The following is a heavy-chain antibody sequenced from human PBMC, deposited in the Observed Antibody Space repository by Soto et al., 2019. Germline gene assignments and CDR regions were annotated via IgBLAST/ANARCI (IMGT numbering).Heavy chain of an antibody. CDR1: GGSISSYY. J-gene: IGHJ4*02. V-gene: IGHV4-59*08. D-gene: IGHD5-12*01. CDR2: IYYSGST. CDR3: ARLDSGYFYFDY. Sequence: SETLSLTCTVSGGSISSYYWSWIRQPPGKGLEWIGYIYYSGSTNYNPSLKSRVTISVDTSKNQFSLKLSSVAAADTAVYYCARLDSGYFYFDYWGQGTLVTVSS.